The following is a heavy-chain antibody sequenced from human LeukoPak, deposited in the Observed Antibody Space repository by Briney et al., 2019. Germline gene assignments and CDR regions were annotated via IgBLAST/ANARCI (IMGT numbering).Heavy chain of an antibody. J-gene: IGHJ4*02. CDR3: ARTVTTSSYYFDY. Sequence: ASVKVSCKASGYTFTTYGASWVRQAPGQGLEWMGWISGYDGNTNYAQKLRGRVTMTTDTSTSTACMDLRSLRSDDTALYYCARTVTTSSYYFDYWGQGTLVTVSS. D-gene: IGHD4-17*01. V-gene: IGHV1-18*01. CDR1: GYTFTTYG. CDR2: ISGYDGNT.